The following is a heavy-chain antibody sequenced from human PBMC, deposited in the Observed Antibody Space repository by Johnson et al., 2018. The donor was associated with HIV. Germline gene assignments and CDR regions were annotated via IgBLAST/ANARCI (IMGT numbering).Heavy chain of an antibody. J-gene: IGHJ3*02. D-gene: IGHD5-18*01. V-gene: IGHV3-11*04. CDR3: AKEVPVYSYGYYDAFDI. CDR2: ISSSGSTI. Sequence: QVQLVESGGGLVKPGGSLRLSCAASGFTFSDYYMSWIRQAPGKGLEWVSYISSSGSTIYYADSVTGRFTISRDNSKNTLDLQMNSRRAEDTAVYYCAKEVPVYSYGYYDAFDIWGQGTMVTVSS. CDR1: GFTFSDYY.